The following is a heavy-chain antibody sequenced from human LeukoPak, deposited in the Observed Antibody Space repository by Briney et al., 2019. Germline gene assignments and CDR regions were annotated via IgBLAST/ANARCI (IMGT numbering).Heavy chain of an antibody. Sequence: ASVKVSCKASGYTFTNYGISWVRQAPGQGLEWMGWINPNSGGTNYAQKFQGRVTMTRDTSISTAYMELSRLRSDDTAVYYCARPVKSTVTTAPEFGYWGQGTLVTVSS. J-gene: IGHJ4*02. CDR2: INPNSGGT. V-gene: IGHV1-2*02. CDR3: ARPVKSTVTTAPEFGY. D-gene: IGHD4-17*01. CDR1: GYTFTNYG.